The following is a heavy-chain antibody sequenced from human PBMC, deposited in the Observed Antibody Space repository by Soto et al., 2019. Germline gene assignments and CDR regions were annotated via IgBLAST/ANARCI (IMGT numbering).Heavy chain of an antibody. D-gene: IGHD5-12*01. CDR1: GGSISSGGYY. Sequence: PSETLSLTCTVSGGSISSGGYYWSWIRQHPGKGLEWIGYIYYSVSTYYNPSLKSRVTISVDTSKNQFSLKLSSVTAADTAVYYCARGPYSGYDGYYYYYGMDVWGQGTTVTVSS. J-gene: IGHJ6*02. CDR3: ARGPYSGYDGYYYYYGMDV. V-gene: IGHV4-31*03. CDR2: IYYSVST.